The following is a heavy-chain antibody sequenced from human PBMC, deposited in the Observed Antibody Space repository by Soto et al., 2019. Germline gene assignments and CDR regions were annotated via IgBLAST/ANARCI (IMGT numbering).Heavy chain of an antibody. CDR2: ISSSGSTI. J-gene: IGHJ4*02. D-gene: IGHD3-22*01. V-gene: IGHV3-48*03. CDR1: GFTFSSYE. Sequence: EVQLVESGGGLVQPGGSLRLSCAASGFTFSSYEMNWVRQAPGKGLEWGSYISSSGSTIYYADSVKGRFTISRDNAKNSLYLQMNSLRAEDTAVYYCARVILDSSGYYYSQYYFDYWGQGTLVTVSS. CDR3: ARVILDSSGYYYSQYYFDY.